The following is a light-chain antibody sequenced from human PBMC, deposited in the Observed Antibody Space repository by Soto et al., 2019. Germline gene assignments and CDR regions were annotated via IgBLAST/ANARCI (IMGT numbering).Light chain of an antibody. CDR3: SSYTTSNTYV. V-gene: IGLV2-18*02. CDR1: SSDVGSYNR. CDR2: EVS. J-gene: IGLJ1*01. Sequence: QSALTQPPSVSGSPGQSVAISCNGTSSDVGSYNRVSWYQQPPGTAPKLMIYEVSNRPSGVPDRFSGSKSGNTASLTISGLQAEDEADYYCSSYTTSNTYVFGTGTKLTVL.